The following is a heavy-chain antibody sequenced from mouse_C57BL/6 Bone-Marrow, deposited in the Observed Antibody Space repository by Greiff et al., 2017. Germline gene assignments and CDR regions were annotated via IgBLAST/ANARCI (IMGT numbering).Heavy chain of an antibody. CDR3: ARGIFITTVVADPYFDY. V-gene: IGHV1-72*01. CDR2: IDPNSGGT. J-gene: IGHJ2*01. D-gene: IGHD1-1*01. Sequence: VQLQQPGAELVKPGASVKLSCKASGYTFTSYWMHWVKQRPGRGLEWIGRIDPNSGGTKYNEKFKSKATLTVDKPSSTAYMQLSSLTSEGSAVYYCARGIFITTVVADPYFDYWGQGTTLTVSS. CDR1: GYTFTSYW.